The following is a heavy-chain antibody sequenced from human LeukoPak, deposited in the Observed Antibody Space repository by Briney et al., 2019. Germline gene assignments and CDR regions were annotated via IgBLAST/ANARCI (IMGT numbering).Heavy chain of an antibody. Sequence: SETLSLTCTVSGGSVSSYYWSWIRQPPGKGLEWIGYIYYSGSTNYNPSLKSRVTISVDTSKNQFSLKLSSVTAADTAVYYCAREGYCSGGSCYDYWGQGTLVTVSS. J-gene: IGHJ4*02. D-gene: IGHD2-15*01. CDR3: AREGYCSGGSCYDY. CDR2: IYYSGST. CDR1: GGSVSSYY. V-gene: IGHV4-59*08.